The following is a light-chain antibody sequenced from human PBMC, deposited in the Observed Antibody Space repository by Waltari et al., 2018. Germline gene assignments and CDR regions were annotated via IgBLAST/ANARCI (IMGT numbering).Light chain of an antibody. Sequence: QSALTQPPSASGSPGQSVTISCTGTSSDVGGYNYVSWYQQHPAKVPKLIIYEVSQRPSGVPGRFSGSKSGNTASLTVSGLQAEDEADYYCSSYAGNNSWGVFGGGTKLTVL. CDR2: EVS. CDR3: SSYAGNNSWGV. J-gene: IGLJ3*02. V-gene: IGLV2-8*01. CDR1: SSDVGGYNY.